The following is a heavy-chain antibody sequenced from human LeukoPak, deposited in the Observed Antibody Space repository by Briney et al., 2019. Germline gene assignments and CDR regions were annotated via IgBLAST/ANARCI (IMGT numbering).Heavy chain of an antibody. V-gene: IGHV4-59*12. CDR3: ARADGVVFPWELLPSDAFDI. Sequence: KTSETLSLTCTVPGGSISSYYWSWIRQPPGKGLEWIGYIYYSGSTNYNPSLKSRVTISLDTSKNQFSLKLSSVTAADTAVYYCARADGVVFPWELLPSDAFDIWGQGTMVTVSS. CDR2: IYYSGST. J-gene: IGHJ3*02. CDR1: GGSISSYY. D-gene: IGHD1-26*01.